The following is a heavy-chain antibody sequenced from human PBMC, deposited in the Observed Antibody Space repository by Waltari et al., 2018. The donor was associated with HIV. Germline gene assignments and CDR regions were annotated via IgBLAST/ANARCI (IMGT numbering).Heavy chain of an antibody. J-gene: IGHJ5*02. V-gene: IGHV3-9*01. CDR3: ARGPLYNWFDP. D-gene: IGHD3-10*01. CDR2: ISWNIGQG. Sequence: EVQLVESGGGLVQPGRSLRLSCEGSGFTFDDYGMHWVRKAPGKGLDGFSGISWNIGQGSYAYSVRGRVTISRDNAKNSLYLQMNSLRPEDTAFYYCARGPLYNWFDPWGQGTLVTVSS. CDR1: GFTFDDYG.